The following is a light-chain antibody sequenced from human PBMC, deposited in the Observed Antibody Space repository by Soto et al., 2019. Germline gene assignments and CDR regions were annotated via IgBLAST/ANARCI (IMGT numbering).Light chain of an antibody. J-gene: IGKJ2*01. CDR1: QSLLHSNGYNC. CDR2: LGS. V-gene: IGKV2-28*01. CDR3: MQALQTPPT. Sequence: DIVMTQSPLSLPVTPGEPASISCRSSQSLLHSNGYNCLDWYLQKPGQSPQLLIHLGSNRASGVPDRFSCSGSGTDFTLKISRVEAEDVGLYYCMQALQTPPTFGRGTKLEIK.